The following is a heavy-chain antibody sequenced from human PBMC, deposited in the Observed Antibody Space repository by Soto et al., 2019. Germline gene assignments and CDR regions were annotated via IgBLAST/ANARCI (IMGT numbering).Heavy chain of an antibody. J-gene: IGHJ6*03. CDR1: GGSISSYY. CDR3: ARHPLARVESVNHYYYYYMDV. D-gene: IGHD2-21*01. CDR2: IYYSGST. Sequence: SETLSLTCTVSGGSISSYYWSWIRQPPGKGLEWIGYIYYSGSTNYNPSLKSRVTISVDTSKNQFSLKLSSVTAADTAVYYCARHPLARVESVNHYYYYYMDVWGKGTTVTVSS. V-gene: IGHV4-59*08.